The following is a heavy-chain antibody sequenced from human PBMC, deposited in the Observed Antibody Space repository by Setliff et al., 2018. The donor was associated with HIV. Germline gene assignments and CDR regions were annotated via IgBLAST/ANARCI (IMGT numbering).Heavy chain of an antibody. CDR1: GGSFSGDY. CDR3: ARGRLRTVTSLIKKRASYTWLDP. CDR2: ISQTRST. J-gene: IGHJ5*02. D-gene: IGHD3-16*01. V-gene: IGHV4-34*01. Sequence: PSETLSPTCAVYGGSFSGDYWVWIRQSPGKGLEWIGDISQTRSTNYDPSLKSRVTISLDTSKNQLSLKLTSVSAADTAVYYCARGRLRTVTSLIKKRASYTWLDPWGQGTLVTVSS.